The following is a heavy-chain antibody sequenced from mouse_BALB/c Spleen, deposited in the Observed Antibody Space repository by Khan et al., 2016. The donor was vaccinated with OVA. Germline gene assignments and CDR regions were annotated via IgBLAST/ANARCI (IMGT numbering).Heavy chain of an antibody. CDR3: ARIYGGDFDY. V-gene: IGHV3-2*02. CDR2: ISYSGNT. J-gene: IGHJ2*01. Sequence: VQLKESGPGLVKPSQSLSLTCTVTGYSITSDYAWNWIRQFPGNKLEWMGHISYSGNTKYNPSLESRISITRDTSTNQFFLQLNSVTTEDTATYYCARIYGGDFDYWGQGTTLTVSS. CDR1: GYSITSDYA. D-gene: IGHD1-1*01.